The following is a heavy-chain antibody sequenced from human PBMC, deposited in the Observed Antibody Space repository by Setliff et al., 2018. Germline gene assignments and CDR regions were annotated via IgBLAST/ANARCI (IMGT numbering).Heavy chain of an antibody. CDR1: GYTFTGYY. J-gene: IGHJ6*02. CDR2: INPNSGGT. CDR3: AGGSYSDYYGMDV. V-gene: IGHV1-2*06. D-gene: IGHD1-26*01. Sequence: ASVKVSCKASGYTFTGYYMHWVRQAPGQGLEWMGRINPNSGGTNYAQKFQGRVTMTRDTSISTAYMELSSLRSEDTAVYYCAGGSYSDYYGMDVWGQGTTVTVSS.